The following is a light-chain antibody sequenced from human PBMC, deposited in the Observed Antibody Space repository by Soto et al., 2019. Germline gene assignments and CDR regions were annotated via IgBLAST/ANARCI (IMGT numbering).Light chain of an antibody. Sequence: IVITQSADSVAVSLGHSATINCNSIQSVLYSTHNKNSLAWYQKKPEPAPKLLTYLASTRESGVTDRFSGSGSGTDFTITISSLQAEDVAVYYCQQYYDTPYTFGKGTKVDIK. CDR3: QQYYDTPYT. J-gene: IGKJ2*01. CDR2: LAS. V-gene: IGKV4-1*01. CDR1: QSVLYSTHNKNS.